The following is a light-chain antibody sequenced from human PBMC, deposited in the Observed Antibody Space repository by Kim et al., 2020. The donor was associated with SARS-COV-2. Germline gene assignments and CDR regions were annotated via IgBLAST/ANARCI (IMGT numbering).Light chain of an antibody. CDR1: RAISIY. Sequence: DIQLTQSPSFLSASVGDRATITCRASRAISIYVAWYQQKPGKAPKLLIYAASILQSGVPSRFSGSGSGTEFTLTISTLQPEDSATYYCHQYNSYPHTFGQGTKLEI. V-gene: IGKV1-9*01. J-gene: IGKJ2*01. CDR3: HQYNSYPHT. CDR2: AAS.